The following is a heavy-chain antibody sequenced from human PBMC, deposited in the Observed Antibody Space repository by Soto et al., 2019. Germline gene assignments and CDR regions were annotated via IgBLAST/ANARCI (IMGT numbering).Heavy chain of an antibody. CDR1: GGSISSYY. CDR3: AAGYSNGFYIS. Sequence: PSETLSLTCTVSGGSISSYYWAWIRQPPGKGLEWIGSIYYNENTNYNPSLKSRVTISVDTSKNQFSLKLSSVTAADTAVFYCAAGYSNGFYISWGQGTLVTVSS. CDR2: IYYNENT. V-gene: IGHV4-59*01. D-gene: IGHD6-19*01. J-gene: IGHJ5*02.